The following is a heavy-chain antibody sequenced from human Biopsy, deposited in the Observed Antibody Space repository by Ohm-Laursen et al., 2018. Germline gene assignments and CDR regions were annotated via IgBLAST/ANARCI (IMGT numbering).Heavy chain of an antibody. J-gene: IGHJ3*01. V-gene: IGHV4-34*01. D-gene: IGHD4/OR15-4a*01. Sequence: TLSLTCSVDGGSFSGYDWTWIRQPPGKGLEWVGEFSHTGTTIYNPPLKSRLTISVDKSKNHFSLRLTSVTAADTATYFCARGPYGDNAGAFDVWGQGTVVTVSS. CDR3: ARGPYGDNAGAFDV. CDR2: FSHTGTT. CDR1: GGSFSGYD.